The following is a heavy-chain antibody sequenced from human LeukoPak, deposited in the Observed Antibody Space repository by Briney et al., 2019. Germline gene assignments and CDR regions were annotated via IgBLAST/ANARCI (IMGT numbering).Heavy chain of an antibody. CDR3: ARRITTVTSYFDW. Sequence: PGGSLRLSCAASGFTFSSYWMSWVRQAPGKGLEWVSNIKQDGSDKYYVDSVKGRFTISRDNAKNTLYLQMNSLRAEDTAVYYCARRITTVTSYFDWWGQGTLVTVSS. J-gene: IGHJ4*02. V-gene: IGHV3-7*01. CDR1: GFTFSSYW. D-gene: IGHD4-11*01. CDR2: IKQDGSDK.